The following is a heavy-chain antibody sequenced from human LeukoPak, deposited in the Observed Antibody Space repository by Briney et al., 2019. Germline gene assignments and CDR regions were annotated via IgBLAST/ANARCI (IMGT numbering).Heavy chain of an antibody. J-gene: IGHJ4*02. V-gene: IGHV3-53*01. CDR3: AKGYVWGSYRYGFYFDY. CDR1: GFTVSSNY. CDR2: IYSGGST. Sequence: GGSLRLSCAASGFTVSSNYMSWVRQAPGKGLEWVSVIYSGGSTYYADSVKGRFTISRDNSKNTLYLQMNSLRAEDTAVYYCAKGYVWGSYRYGFYFDYWGQGTLVTVSS. D-gene: IGHD3-16*02.